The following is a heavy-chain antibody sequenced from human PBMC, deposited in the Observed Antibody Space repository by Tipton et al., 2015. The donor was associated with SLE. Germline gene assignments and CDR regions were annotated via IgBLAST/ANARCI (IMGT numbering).Heavy chain of an antibody. CDR2: ISAYNGNT. V-gene: IGHV1-18*01. CDR1: GYTFISYG. Sequence: QSGAEVKKPGASVKVSCKASGYTFISYGISWVRQAPGQGLEWMGWISAYNGNTNYAQKLQGRVTMTRATSIATAFMELTRLRNDDTAVYYCARVPARGYESFGMDVWGQGTTVSVSS. D-gene: IGHD6-25*01. CDR3: ARVPARGYESFGMDV. J-gene: IGHJ6*02.